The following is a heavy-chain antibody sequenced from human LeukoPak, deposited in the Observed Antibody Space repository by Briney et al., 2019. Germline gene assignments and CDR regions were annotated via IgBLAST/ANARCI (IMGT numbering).Heavy chain of an antibody. Sequence: GASVKVSCKASGYTFTGYYMHWVRQAPGQGLEWMGWINPNSGGTNYAQKLQGRVTMTTDTSTSTAYMELRSLRSDDTAVYYCARDYYGSGSYPNYYYYGMDVWGKGTTVTVSS. CDR2: INPNSGGT. D-gene: IGHD3-10*01. J-gene: IGHJ6*04. V-gene: IGHV1-2*02. CDR1: GYTFTGYY. CDR3: ARDYYGSGSYPNYYYYGMDV.